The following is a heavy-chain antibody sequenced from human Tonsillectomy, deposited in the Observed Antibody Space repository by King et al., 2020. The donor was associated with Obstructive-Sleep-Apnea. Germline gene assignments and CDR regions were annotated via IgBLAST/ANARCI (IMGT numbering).Heavy chain of an antibody. CDR3: ATPGVTTGVS. Sequence: VQLVESGGGLVQPGRSLRLSCAASGFTFDDYAMHWVRQAPGKGLEWVSGISWNSGSIGYADSVKGRFTISRDNAKNSLYLQMNSLRAEDTAFYYCATPGVTTGVSWGRGTLVTVSS. D-gene: IGHD1/OR15-1a*01. CDR1: GFTFDDYA. V-gene: IGHV3-9*01. CDR2: ISWNSGSI. J-gene: IGHJ2*01.